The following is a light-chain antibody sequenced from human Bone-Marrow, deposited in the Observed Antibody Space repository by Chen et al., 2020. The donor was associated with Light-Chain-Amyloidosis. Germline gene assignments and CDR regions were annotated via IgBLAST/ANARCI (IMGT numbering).Light chain of an antibody. CDR3: QQANSFPPT. Sequence: DIQMTQSPSSVSASVGDRITIACRASQRISSWLVWYQQKPGKAPRLLISAASVLQSGVPSRFSGSGSGTDFSLTISNLQPEDFATYYCQQANSFPPTFGQGTKVEI. CDR2: AAS. V-gene: IGKV1-12*01. J-gene: IGKJ1*01. CDR1: QRISSW.